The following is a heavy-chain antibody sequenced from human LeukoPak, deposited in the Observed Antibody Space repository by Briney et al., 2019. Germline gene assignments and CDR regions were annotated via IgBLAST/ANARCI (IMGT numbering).Heavy chain of an antibody. V-gene: IGHV1-2*02. CDR2: INPKSGGT. CDR3: ARDRGTPDYSSSSLDF. Sequence: ASVKVSCKASVYTFISYYIHWVRQAPGQGLEWMGWINPKSGGTKSPQKFQGRVTMTRDTSISTAYMEVSALRSDDTAVYYCARDRGTPDYSSSSLDFWGQGTLVTVFS. J-gene: IGHJ4*02. D-gene: IGHD6-6*01. CDR1: VYTFISYY.